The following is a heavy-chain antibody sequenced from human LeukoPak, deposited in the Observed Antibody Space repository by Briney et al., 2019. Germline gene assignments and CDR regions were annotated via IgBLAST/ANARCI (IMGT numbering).Heavy chain of an antibody. CDR2: INQDGSEK. D-gene: IGHD6-13*01. CDR3: ARDRVWTVLY. V-gene: IGHV3-7*01. Sequence: GGSLRLSCAASGFTFSTYWMSWVRQAPGKGLEWVANINQDGSEKYYVDSVKGRFTISRDNAKNSLYLHVNSLRAEDTATYYCARDRVWTVLYWGQGTLVTVSS. CDR1: GFTFSTYW. J-gene: IGHJ4*02.